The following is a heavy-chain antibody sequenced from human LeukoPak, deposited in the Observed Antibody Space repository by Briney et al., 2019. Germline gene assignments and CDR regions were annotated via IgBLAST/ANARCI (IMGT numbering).Heavy chain of an antibody. CDR1: GFTFNSYG. J-gene: IGHJ6*04. V-gene: IGHV3-30*18. D-gene: IGHD3-22*01. CDR3: AKGGYYDSSGYYPLGDV. CDR2: ISYDGSNK. Sequence: HPGGSLRLSCAASGFTFNSYGMHWLRQAPGKGLEWVAVISYDGSNKYYAVSVKGRFTISRDNSKNPLYLQMNSLRAEDTAVYYCAKGGYYDSSGYYPLGDVWGKGTTVTVSS.